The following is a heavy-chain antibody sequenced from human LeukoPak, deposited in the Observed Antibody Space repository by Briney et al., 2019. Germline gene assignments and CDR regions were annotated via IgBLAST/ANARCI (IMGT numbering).Heavy chain of an antibody. CDR2: MSDENGNT. D-gene: IGHD3-9*01. Sequence: ASVKVSCKASGYIFSNYGISWVRQAPGHGLEWLGWMSDENGNTNYAQKVQGRVALTADTSTSTAYMEMRSLTSADTAVYYCSRERTDFDWTKTPDYWGQGTLVTVSS. V-gene: IGHV1-18*01. CDR3: SRERTDFDWTKTPDY. J-gene: IGHJ4*02. CDR1: GYIFSNYG.